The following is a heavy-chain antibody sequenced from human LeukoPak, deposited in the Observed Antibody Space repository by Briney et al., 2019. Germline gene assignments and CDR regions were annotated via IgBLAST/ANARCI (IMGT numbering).Heavy chain of an antibody. J-gene: IGHJ5*02. CDR2: INQDGSAK. V-gene: IGHV3-7*01. CDR1: AFTFDRHW. D-gene: IGHD3-16*01. CDR3: ARLLGESTIYDL. Sequence: GGSLRLSCAASAFTFDRHWMSWVRQAPGKGLEWVASINQDGSAKNYVDSVKSRFIISRDNAKNSLFLQMNSLRAEDTAMHYCARLLGESTIYDLWGQGTLVTVSS.